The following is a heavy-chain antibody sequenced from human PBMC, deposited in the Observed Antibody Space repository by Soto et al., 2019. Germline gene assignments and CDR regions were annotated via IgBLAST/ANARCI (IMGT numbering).Heavy chain of an antibody. V-gene: IGHV4-34*01. CDR1: GGSFSGYY. D-gene: IGHD3-10*01. CDR3: ARERFPRRYYDY. Sequence: PXGTLSLTCAVYGGSFSGYYWSWIRQPPGKGLEWIGEINHSGSTNYNPSLKSRVTISVDTSKNQFSLKLSSVTAADTAVYYCARERFPRRYYDYWGQGTLVTVSS. CDR2: INHSGST. J-gene: IGHJ4*02.